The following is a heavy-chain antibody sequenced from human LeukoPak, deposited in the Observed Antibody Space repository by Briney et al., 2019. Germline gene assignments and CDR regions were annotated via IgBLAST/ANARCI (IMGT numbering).Heavy chain of an antibody. CDR2: LYTSGST. CDR3: ARDKVGGIHCDRNWFDP. Sequence: SETLSLTCTVSGGSISSDYWSWIRQPARKGLEWIGRLYTSGSTNYNPSLKSRVTMSVDTSKNQFSLKLTSVTAADTAVYYCARDKVGGIHCDRNWFDPWRQGTLVTVSS. J-gene: IGHJ5*02. D-gene: IGHD3-16*01. V-gene: IGHV4-4*07. CDR1: GGSISSDY.